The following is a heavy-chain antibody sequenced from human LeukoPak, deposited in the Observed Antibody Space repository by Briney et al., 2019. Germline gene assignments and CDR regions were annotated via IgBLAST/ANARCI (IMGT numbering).Heavy chain of an antibody. CDR1: GGSISSYY. Sequence: PSETLSLTCTVSGGSISSYYWSWIRQPPGKGLEWIGYIYYSGSTNYNPSLKSRVTISVDTSKNQFSLKLSSVTAADTAVYYCARLTEGYSSGWFDYWGQGTLVTVSS. CDR2: IYYSGST. J-gene: IGHJ4*02. V-gene: IGHV4-59*08. CDR3: ARLTEGYSSGWFDY. D-gene: IGHD6-19*01.